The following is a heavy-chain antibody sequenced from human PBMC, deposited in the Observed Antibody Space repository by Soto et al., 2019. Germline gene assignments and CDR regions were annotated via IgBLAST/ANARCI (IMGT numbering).Heavy chain of an antibody. Sequence: GGSLRLSCAASGFTFSGSAMHWVRQASGKGLEWVGRIRSKPNNYATAYGASVKGRFTISRDDSKNTAYLQMNSLNTEDTAVYYCSRQASDFWSGKPQYYMDVWGKGTTVTVPS. J-gene: IGHJ6*03. D-gene: IGHD3-3*01. CDR1: GFTFSGSA. CDR2: IRSKPNNYAT. CDR3: SRQASDFWSGKPQYYMDV. V-gene: IGHV3-73*01.